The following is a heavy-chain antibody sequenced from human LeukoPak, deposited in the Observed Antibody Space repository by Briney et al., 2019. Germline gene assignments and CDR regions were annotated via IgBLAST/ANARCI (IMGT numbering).Heavy chain of an antibody. CDR3: ARALSPYDSSGYPSPIDY. V-gene: IGHV1-3*01. CDR2: INAGNGNT. J-gene: IGHJ4*02. Sequence: GASVKVSCKASGYTFTSYAIHWVRRAPGQRLEWMGWINAGNGNTKYSQKFQDRVTITRDTSASTAYMELSSLRSEDTAVYYCARALSPYDSSGYPSPIDYWGQGALVTVSS. CDR1: GYTFTSYA. D-gene: IGHD3-22*01.